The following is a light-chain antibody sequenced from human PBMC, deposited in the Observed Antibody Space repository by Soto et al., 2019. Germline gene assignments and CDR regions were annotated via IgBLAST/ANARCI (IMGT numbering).Light chain of an antibody. V-gene: IGLV2-14*01. CDR3: SSYTSSSTRV. CDR2: EVS. Sequence: QSVLALPASVSGSPGRSITISWTGTSSDVGGYNYVSWYQQHAGKAPKLMIYEVSNRPPGVSNRFSGSKSGNTASLTISGLQAEDEADYSCSSYTSSSTRVFGTGTKVTVL. J-gene: IGLJ1*01. CDR1: SSDVGGYNY.